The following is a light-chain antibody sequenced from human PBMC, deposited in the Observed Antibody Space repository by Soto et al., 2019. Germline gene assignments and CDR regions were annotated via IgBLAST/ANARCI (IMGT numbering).Light chain of an antibody. J-gene: IGKJ1*01. CDR1: QSISSW. CDR3: QQYYSYPWT. Sequence: DIQMAQSPSTLSASVGDRVTITCRASQSISSWLAWYQQKPGKAPKGLIYKASTSESGAPSRFSGSGSGTEFTLTISSLQPDDFATYYCQQYYSYPWTFGQGTKVDIK. V-gene: IGKV1-5*03. CDR2: KAS.